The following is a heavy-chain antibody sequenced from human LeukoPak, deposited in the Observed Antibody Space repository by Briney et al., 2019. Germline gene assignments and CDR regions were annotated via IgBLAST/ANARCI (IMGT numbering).Heavy chain of an antibody. CDR1: GFTFSSYG. V-gene: IGHV3-30*18. D-gene: IGHD3-3*01. CDR2: ISYDGSNK. Sequence: GRSLRLSCAASGFTFSSYGMHWVRQAPGKGLEWVAVISYDGSNKYYADSVKGRFTISRDNSKNTLYLQMNSLRAEDTAVYYCAKDGGRFLEWLGAFDIWGQGTMVTVSS. CDR3: AKDGGRFLEWLGAFDI. J-gene: IGHJ3*02.